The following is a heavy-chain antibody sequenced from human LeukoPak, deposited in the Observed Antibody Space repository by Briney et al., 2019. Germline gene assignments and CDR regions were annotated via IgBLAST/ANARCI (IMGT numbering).Heavy chain of an antibody. Sequence: GGSLRLSRAASGFTFSIYWMSWVRQAPGKGLEWVANIKQDGSERYYVDPVKGRFTLSRDNAKNSLYLQMNSLRAEDTAVYYCARDRWSYDPQGGFDCWGQGTLVTVSS. J-gene: IGHJ4*02. V-gene: IGHV3-7*03. CDR1: GFTFSIYW. D-gene: IGHD3-22*01. CDR3: ARDRWSYDPQGGFDC. CDR2: IKQDGSER.